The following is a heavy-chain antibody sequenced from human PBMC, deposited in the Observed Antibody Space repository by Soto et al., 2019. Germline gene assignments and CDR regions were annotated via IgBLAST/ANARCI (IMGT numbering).Heavy chain of an antibody. CDR1: GGSFSGYY. J-gene: IGHJ5*02. V-gene: IGHV4-34*01. CDR3: AREVATIYYNWFDP. CDR2: INHSGST. D-gene: IGHD5-12*01. Sequence: QVQLQQWGAGLLKPSETLSLTCAVYGGSFSGYYWSWIRQPPGKGLEWLGEINHSGSTNYNPSLKSRVTISVDTSKNQFSLKLSSVTAADTAVYYCAREVATIYYNWFDPWGQGTLVTVSS.